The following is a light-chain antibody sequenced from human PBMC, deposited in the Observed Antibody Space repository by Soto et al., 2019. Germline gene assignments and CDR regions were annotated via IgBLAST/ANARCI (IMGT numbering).Light chain of an antibody. V-gene: IGLV4-60*02. J-gene: IGLJ3*02. CDR1: SGHSSYI. Sequence: QPVLTQSSSASASLGSSVKLTCTLSSGHSSYIIAWHQQQPGKAPRYLMKLEGSGSYNKGSGVPDRFSGSSSGAGRYLTISNHQFEDEADYYCETWDSNSWVFGGGTQLTVL. CDR3: ETWDSNSWV. CDR2: LEGSGSY.